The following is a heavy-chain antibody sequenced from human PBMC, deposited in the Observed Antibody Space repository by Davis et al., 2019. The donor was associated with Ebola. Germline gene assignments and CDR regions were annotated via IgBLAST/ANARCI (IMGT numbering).Heavy chain of an antibody. CDR2: IRYDGTKK. Sequence: GESLKISCAASGFTFSGYGMHWVRQAPGKGLEWVAFIRYDGTKKYFVDSVKGRFTISRDNSKNTLYLEMNSLRAEGTAIYYCAKDHGSSSWYFDLWGRGTLVTVSS. D-gene: IGHD6-6*01. CDR1: GFTFSGYG. CDR3: AKDHGSSSWYFDL. V-gene: IGHV3-30*02. J-gene: IGHJ2*01.